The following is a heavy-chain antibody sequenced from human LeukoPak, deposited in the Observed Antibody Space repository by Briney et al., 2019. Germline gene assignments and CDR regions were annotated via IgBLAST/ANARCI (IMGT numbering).Heavy chain of an antibody. V-gene: IGHV3-21*01. CDR2: ISSSSSYI. D-gene: IGHD3-3*01. J-gene: IGHJ6*02. Sequence: GGSLRLSCAASGFTFSSYSMNWVRQAPGKGLEWVSSISSSSSYIYYADSVKGRLTISRDNAKNSLYLQMNSLRAEDTAVYYCAREYYDFWSGYYNYYYYGMDVWGQGTTVTVSS. CDR1: GFTFSSYS. CDR3: AREYYDFWSGYYNYYYYGMDV.